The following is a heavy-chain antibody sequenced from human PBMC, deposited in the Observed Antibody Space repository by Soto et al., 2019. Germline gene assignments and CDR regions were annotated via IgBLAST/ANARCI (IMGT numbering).Heavy chain of an antibody. CDR2: IYYSGST. V-gene: IGHV4-39*01. CDR1: GGSISSSRYY. Sequence: QLPLQESGPGLVKPSETLSLTCTVPGGSISSSRYYWGWIRQPPGKGLEWIGSIYYSGSTYYNPSLKSRVTISVDTSKNQFALKLSSVTAADTAVYYCARHDWNGVDYWGQGTLVTVSS. J-gene: IGHJ4*02. CDR3: ARHDWNGVDY. D-gene: IGHD1-1*01.